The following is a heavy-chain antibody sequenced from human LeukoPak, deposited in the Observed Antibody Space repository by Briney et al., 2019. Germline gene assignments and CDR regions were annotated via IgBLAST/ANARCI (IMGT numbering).Heavy chain of an antibody. D-gene: IGHD3-3*01. Sequence: PSETLSLTCAVYGGSFSGYYWSWLRQPPGKGLEWIGEINHSGSTNYNPSLKSRVTISVGTSKNQFSLKLSSVTAADTAVYYCARGYTIFGVVYMDVWGKGTTVTVSS. V-gene: IGHV4-34*01. CDR1: GGSFSGYY. J-gene: IGHJ6*04. CDR3: ARGYTIFGVVYMDV. CDR2: INHSGST.